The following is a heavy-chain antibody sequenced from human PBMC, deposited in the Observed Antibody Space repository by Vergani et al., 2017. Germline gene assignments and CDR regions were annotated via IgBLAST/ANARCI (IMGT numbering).Heavy chain of an antibody. Sequence: QVQLVESGGGEVQPGRSLRLSCSAAGFPFSDYGVHWVRQAPGKGLEWVSVISYDGNKKNYADSVKGRFTISRDNSKNTLYLEMNSLRAEDTAVYYCARETDTGSSVSYNYYAMDVWGKGTTVTVSS. CDR3: ARETDTGSSVSYNYYAMDV. D-gene: IGHD3-9*01. CDR1: GFPFSDYG. V-gene: IGHV3-30*03. J-gene: IGHJ6*04. CDR2: ISYDGNKK.